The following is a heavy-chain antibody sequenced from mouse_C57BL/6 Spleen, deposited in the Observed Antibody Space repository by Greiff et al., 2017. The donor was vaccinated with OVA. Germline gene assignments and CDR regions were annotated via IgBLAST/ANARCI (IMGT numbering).Heavy chain of an antibody. CDR3: ARGHYSNYLYWYFDV. D-gene: IGHD2-5*01. J-gene: IGHJ1*03. Sequence: EVKLVESGGGLVKPGGSLKLSCAASGFTFSDYGMHWVRQAPEKGLEWVAYISSGSSTIYYADTVKGRFTISRDNAKNTLFLQMTSLRAEDTAMYYCARGHYSNYLYWYFDVWGTGTTVTVSS. V-gene: IGHV5-17*01. CDR2: ISSGSSTI. CDR1: GFTFSDYG.